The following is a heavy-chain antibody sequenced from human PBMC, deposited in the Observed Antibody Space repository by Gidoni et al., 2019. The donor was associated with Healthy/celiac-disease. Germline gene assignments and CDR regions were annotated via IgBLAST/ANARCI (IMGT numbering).Heavy chain of an antibody. CDR1: GYTFTSYG. CDR2: MNPNSGNT. V-gene: IGHV1-8*01. J-gene: IGHJ6*02. Sequence: QVQLVQSGAEVKKPGASVKVSCKASGYTFTSYGINWVRQATGQGLEWMGWMNPNSGNTGYAQKFQGRVTMTRNTSISTAYMELSSLRSEDTAVYYCARGGRYFDWSIPPYYYYYGMDVWGQGTTVTVSS. D-gene: IGHD3-9*01. CDR3: ARGGRYFDWSIPPYYYYYGMDV.